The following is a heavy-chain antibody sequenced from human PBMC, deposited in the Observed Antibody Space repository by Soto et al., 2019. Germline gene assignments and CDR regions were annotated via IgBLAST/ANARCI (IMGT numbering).Heavy chain of an antibody. CDR1: GGTFSSYS. V-gene: IGHV1-69*13. CDR2: IIPIFGTA. J-gene: IGHJ3*02. CDR3: AREGISGGYDFWSGPDDAFDI. Sequence: SVNVSCKSSGGTFSSYSISWVRQAPGQGLECMGGIIPIFGTADYAQKFQGRVTITADESTSTAYMELSSLRSEDTAVYYCAREGISGGYDFWSGPDDAFDIWGQGTMVTVSS. D-gene: IGHD3-3*01.